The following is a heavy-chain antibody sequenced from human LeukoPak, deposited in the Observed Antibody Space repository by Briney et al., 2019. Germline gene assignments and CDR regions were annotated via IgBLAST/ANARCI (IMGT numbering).Heavy chain of an antibody. CDR2: IYYSGST. CDR1: GGSISSYY. J-gene: IGHJ5*02. V-gene: IGHV4-59*08. Sequence: SETPSLTCTVSGGSISSYYWSWIRQPPGKGLEWIGYIYYSGSTNYNPSLKSRVTISVDTSKSRFSLKLSSVTAADTAVYYCARHVTMVRGVTNWFDPWGQGTLVTVSS. CDR3: ARHVTMVRGVTNWFDP. D-gene: IGHD3-10*01.